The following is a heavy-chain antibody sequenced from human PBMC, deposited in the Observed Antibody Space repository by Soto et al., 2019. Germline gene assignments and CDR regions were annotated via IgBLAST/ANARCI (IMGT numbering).Heavy chain of an antibody. CDR2: ISSNGGST. CDR3: ARGLFTIFGVVTGYYFDY. CDR1: GFTFSSYA. J-gene: IGHJ4*02. V-gene: IGHV3-64*01. D-gene: IGHD3-3*01. Sequence: GGSLRLSCAASGFTFSSYAMHWVRQAPGKGLEYVSAISSNGGSTYYANSVKGRFTISRGNSKNTLYLQMGSLRAEDMAVYYCARGLFTIFGVVTGYYFDYWGQGTLVTVSS.